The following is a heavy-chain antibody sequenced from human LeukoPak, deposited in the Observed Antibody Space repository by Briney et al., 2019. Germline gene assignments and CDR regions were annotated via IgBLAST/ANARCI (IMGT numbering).Heavy chain of an antibody. V-gene: IGHV1-18*01. CDR2: ISAYNGNT. D-gene: IGHD3-10*01. CDR3: ARGGIRSRRGDDAFDI. CDR1: GYTFTNYA. Sequence: ASVKVSCKASGYTFTNYAMNWVRQAPGQGLEWMGWISAYNGNTELAQKFQGRVTLATDASTSAAYVEMRSLTSDDTAVYFCARGGIRSRRGDDAFDIWGQGTMVTVSS. J-gene: IGHJ3*02.